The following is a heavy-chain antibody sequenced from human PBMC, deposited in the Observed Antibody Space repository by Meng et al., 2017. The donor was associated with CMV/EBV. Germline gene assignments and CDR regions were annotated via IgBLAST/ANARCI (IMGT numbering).Heavy chain of an antibody. CDR2: ISSSGSTI. J-gene: IGHJ6*02. CDR3: ARDYEVSVRTYYDFWSGYSGNYYYGMDV. V-gene: IGHV3-11*04. Sequence: GGSLRLSCAASGFTFSDYYMSWIRQAPGKGLEWVSYISSSGSTIYYADSVKGRFTISRDNAKNSLYLQMNSLRAEDTAVYYCARDYEVSVRTYYDFWSGYSGNYYYGMDVWGQGTTVTVSS. D-gene: IGHD3-3*01. CDR1: GFTFSDYY.